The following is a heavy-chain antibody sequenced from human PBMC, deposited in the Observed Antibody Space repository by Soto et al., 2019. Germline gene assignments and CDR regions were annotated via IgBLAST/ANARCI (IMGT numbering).Heavy chain of an antibody. CDR3: ARDEAEGLGAFDI. CDR2: IYYSGST. V-gene: IGHV4-59*01. Sequence: SDTLSLTCTVSGGSISSYYWSWIRQPPGKGLEWIGYIYYSGSTNYNPSLKSRVTISVDTSKNQFSLKLSSVTAADTAVYYCARDEAEGLGAFDIWGQGTMVTVSS. CDR1: GGSISSYY. D-gene: IGHD6-19*01. J-gene: IGHJ3*02.